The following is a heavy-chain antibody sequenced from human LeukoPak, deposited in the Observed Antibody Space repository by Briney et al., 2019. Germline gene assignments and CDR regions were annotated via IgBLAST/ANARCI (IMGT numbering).Heavy chain of an antibody. Sequence: PGGSLRLSCAASEFTFSSCGMHWVRQAPGKGLEWVAVISYDGSNKYYAGSVKGRFTISRDNSKSTLYLQMNSLRAEDTAVYYCARVRPGSNYVDFDYWGQGTLVTVSS. D-gene: IGHD4-11*01. J-gene: IGHJ4*02. CDR1: EFTFSSCG. CDR2: ISYDGSNK. V-gene: IGHV3-33*05. CDR3: ARVRPGSNYVDFDY.